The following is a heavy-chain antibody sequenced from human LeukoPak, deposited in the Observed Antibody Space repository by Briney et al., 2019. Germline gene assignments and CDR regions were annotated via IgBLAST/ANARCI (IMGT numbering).Heavy chain of an antibody. V-gene: IGHV1-8*01. CDR2: MNPNSGNT. CDR3: ARDLLSRGGD. CDR1: GYTFTSYD. J-gene: IGHJ4*02. Sequence: GASVKVSCKASGYTFTSYDINWVRQATGQGHEWKGWMNPNSGNTGYAQKCQGRVTVTRNTSISTAYMELSSLRSEDTAVYYCARDLLSRGGDWGQGTLVTVSS. D-gene: IGHD1-26*01.